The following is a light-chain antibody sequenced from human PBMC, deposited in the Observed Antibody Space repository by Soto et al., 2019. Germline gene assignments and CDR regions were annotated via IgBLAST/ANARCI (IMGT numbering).Light chain of an antibody. Sequence: EIVLTQSPATLSLSPGERATLSCRASQSVSSYLAWYQQKPGQAPRLLIYDASNRATGIPARFSGSGSGTDFTLTISSLQPEDFATYYCQQSYSTPGTFGQGTRLEIK. V-gene: IGKV3-11*01. CDR2: DAS. J-gene: IGKJ5*01. CDR1: QSVSSY. CDR3: QQSYSTPGT.